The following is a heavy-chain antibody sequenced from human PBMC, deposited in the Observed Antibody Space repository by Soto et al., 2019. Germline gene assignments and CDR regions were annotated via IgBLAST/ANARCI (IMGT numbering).Heavy chain of an antibody. CDR2: ISPYSGNT. CDR1: GYGFTIYG. V-gene: IGHV1-18*01. D-gene: IGHD6-25*01. CDR3: AREMWTRSGPQNFFDY. Sequence: QVQLVQSEAEVKKPGASVKVSCKASGYGFTIYGISWVRQAPGQGLEWMGWISPYSGNTRYPENPQGRVTMTTDTSTSTAYMELRSLRSDDTAVYYCAREMWTRSGPQNFFDYWGQGALVTVSS. J-gene: IGHJ4*02.